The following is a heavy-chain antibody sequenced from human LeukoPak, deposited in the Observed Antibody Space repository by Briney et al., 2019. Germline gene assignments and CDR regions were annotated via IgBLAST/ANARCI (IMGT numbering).Heavy chain of an antibody. CDR1: GFTFSSYA. J-gene: IGHJ4*02. D-gene: IGHD3-10*01. CDR2: ISGSGGST. Sequence: GGSLRLSCAASGFTFSSYAMSWVRQAPGKGLEGVSAISGSGGSTYYADSVKGRFAISRDNSKNTLYLQMNSLRAEDTAVYYCAIGSRAYGSGSYYLFWGQGTLVTVSS. V-gene: IGHV3-23*01. CDR3: AIGSRAYGSGSYYLF.